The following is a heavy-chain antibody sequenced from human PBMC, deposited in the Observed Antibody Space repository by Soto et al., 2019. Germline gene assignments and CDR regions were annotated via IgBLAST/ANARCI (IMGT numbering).Heavy chain of an antibody. Sequence: ASVKVSCKASGYTFTSYDINWVRQATGQGLEWMGWMNPNSGNTGYAQKLQGRVTMTRNTSISTAYMELSSLRSEDTAVYYCARGAQLRYFDWLPHEKRYDAFDIWGQGTMVTVSS. CDR1: GYTFTSYD. J-gene: IGHJ3*02. D-gene: IGHD3-9*01. V-gene: IGHV1-8*01. CDR2: MNPNSGNT. CDR3: ARGAQLRYFDWLPHEKRYDAFDI.